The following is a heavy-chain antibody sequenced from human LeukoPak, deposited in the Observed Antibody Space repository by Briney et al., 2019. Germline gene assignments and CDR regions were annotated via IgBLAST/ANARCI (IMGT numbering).Heavy chain of an antibody. V-gene: IGHV3-23*01. J-gene: IGHJ4*02. Sequence: GGSLRLSCAASGFTFSSYGITWVRQAPGKGLEWVSGISGSGENTYYADSVKGRFTISRDNSKNTLYLQMNSLRAEDTALYYCARDLTSWNYWGQGALVTVSS. CDR3: ARDLTSWNY. D-gene: IGHD2-2*01. CDR1: GFTFSSYG. CDR2: ISGSGENT.